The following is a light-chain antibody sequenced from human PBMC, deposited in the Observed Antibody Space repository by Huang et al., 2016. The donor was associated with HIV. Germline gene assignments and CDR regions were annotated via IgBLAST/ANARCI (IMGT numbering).Light chain of an antibody. V-gene: IGKV3-15*01. CDR2: AAS. CDR1: QNSNTD. CDR3: QQYNDWPRS. Sequence: VMTQSPGTLSVAPGERATLSCIASQNSNTDLAWFQQNPGQAPRLLIYAASTRTADFPARFSGSGSRTEFTLTISSLQSEDIAVYYCQQYNDWPRSFGQGTKVEIK. J-gene: IGKJ1*01.